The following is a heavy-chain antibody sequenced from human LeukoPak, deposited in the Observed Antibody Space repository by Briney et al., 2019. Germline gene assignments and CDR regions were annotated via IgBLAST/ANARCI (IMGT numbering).Heavy chain of an antibody. V-gene: IGHV5-51*01. CDR1: GDRFTSHW. Sequence: GESLKISCKGSGDRFTSHWIGWVRQMPGKGLERMGIIYLGDSETRYSPSFQGQVIISADKSITTAYLQWSSLKASDTAIYYCARHTRYSSSSRVFEYWGQGTLVTVSS. CDR3: ARHTRYSSSSRVFEY. D-gene: IGHD6-6*01. CDR2: IYLGDSET. J-gene: IGHJ4*02.